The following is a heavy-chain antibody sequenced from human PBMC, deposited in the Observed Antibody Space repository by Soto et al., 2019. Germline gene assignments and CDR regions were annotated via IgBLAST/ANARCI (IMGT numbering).Heavy chain of an antibody. V-gene: IGHV3-7*01. CDR1: GFAFSNYW. CDR2: INEHGSEK. CDR3: AREPPRSSLLLSFFDY. D-gene: IGHD2-2*01. J-gene: IGHJ4*02. Sequence: GGSLRLSCAASGFAFSNYWMNWVRQAPGKWLEWVANINEHGSEKNYVDSVKGRFTISRDNAKNSLYLQMNSLRAEDTAVYYCAREPPRSSLLLSFFDYWGQGTLVTVSS.